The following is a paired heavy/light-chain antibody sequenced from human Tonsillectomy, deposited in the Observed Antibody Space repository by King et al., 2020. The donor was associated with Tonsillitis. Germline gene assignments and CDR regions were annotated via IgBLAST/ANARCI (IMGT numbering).Light chain of an antibody. Sequence: QSVLTQPPSVSAAPGQKVTISCSGSSSNIGNNYVSWYQHLPGTAPKLLIYENNKRPSGIPDRFSGSKSGPSATLGITGLQTGDEADYYCGTWDSSLSAVIFGGGTKLTVL. CDR2: ENN. V-gene: IGLV1-51*02. CDR1: SSNIGNNY. CDR3: GTWDSSLSAVI. J-gene: IGLJ2*01.
Heavy chain of an antibody. J-gene: IGHJ4*02. CDR3: ARDGALWFGETTGLDY. D-gene: IGHD3-10*01. Sequence: QVQLVQSGAEVKKPGASVKVSCKPSGYTFTGFYMHWVRKAPGQGLEWMGWINPNSGGTNYSQKFQGRVTMTRDTSISTAYMELIRLRSDDTAIYYCARDGALWFGETTGLDYWGQGTLVTVSS. CDR2: INPNSGGT. V-gene: IGHV1-2*02. CDR1: GYTFTGFY.